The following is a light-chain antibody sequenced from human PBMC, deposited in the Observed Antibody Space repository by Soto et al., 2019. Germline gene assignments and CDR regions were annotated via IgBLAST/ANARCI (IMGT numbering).Light chain of an antibody. J-gene: IGKJ2*01. CDR2: DSS. V-gene: IGKV3-11*01. CDR3: QQRYNWLYT. Sequence: EIVLTQSPATLSLSPGERATPSCRASQSVGINLAWYQQKPGQPPRLLIFDSSNRATAIPARFSGSGSGTDFTLTISSLEPEDFAVYYGQQRYNWLYTFGQGTKLESK. CDR1: QSVGIN.